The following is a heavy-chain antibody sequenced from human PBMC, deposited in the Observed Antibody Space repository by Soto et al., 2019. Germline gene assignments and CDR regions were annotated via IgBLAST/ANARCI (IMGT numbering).Heavy chain of an antibody. CDR1: GFSISGYY. D-gene: IGHD2-21*02. CDR3: ARDLWGYCGTDCYPLDV. Sequence: SETLSLTCPVSGFSISGYYWSWIRQPPGKGLEWIGYMYNTGSTVYNPSFKSRVTISVDTSKNQFSLKLNSVTAADTAVYYCARDLWGYCGTDCYPLDVWGQGTTVTVSS. CDR2: MYNTGST. J-gene: IGHJ6*02. V-gene: IGHV4-59*01.